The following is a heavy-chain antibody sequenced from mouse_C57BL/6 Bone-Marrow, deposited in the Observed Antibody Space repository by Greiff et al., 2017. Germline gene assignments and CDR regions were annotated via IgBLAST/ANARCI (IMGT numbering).Heavy chain of an antibody. J-gene: IGHJ3*01. CDR1: GYTFTSYW. V-gene: IGHV1-55*01. D-gene: IGHD2-14*01. Sequence: QVQLQQPGAELVKPGASVKMSCKASGYTFTSYWITWVKQRPGQGLEWIGDIYPGSGSTNYNEKFKSKATLTVDTSSSTAYMQLSSLTSEDSAVYYCARVDFYYWFNWFAYWGQGTPVTVSA. CDR3: ARVDFYYWFNWFAY. CDR2: IYPGSGST.